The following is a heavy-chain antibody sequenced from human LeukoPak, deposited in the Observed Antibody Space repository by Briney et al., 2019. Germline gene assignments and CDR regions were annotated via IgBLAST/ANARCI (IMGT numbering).Heavy chain of an antibody. CDR2: INPNSGGT. CDR3: ARAYSSSWYYFDY. CDR1: GYTFTGYY. D-gene: IGHD6-13*01. Sequence: GASVKVSCKASGYTFTGYYMHWVRQAPGQGLEWMGRINPNSGGTNYAQKFQGRVTMTRDTSISTAYMELSRLRSADTAVYYCARAYSSSWYYFDYWGQGTLVTVSS. V-gene: IGHV1-2*06. J-gene: IGHJ4*02.